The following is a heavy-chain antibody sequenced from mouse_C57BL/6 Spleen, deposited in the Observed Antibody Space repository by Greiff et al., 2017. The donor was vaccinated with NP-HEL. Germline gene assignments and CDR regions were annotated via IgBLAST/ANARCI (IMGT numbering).Heavy chain of an antibody. Sequence: EVKLVESGAELVRPGASVKLSCTASGFNIKDYYMHWVKQRPEQGLEWIGRIDPEDGDTEYAPKFQGKATMTADTSSNTAYLQLSSLTSEDTAVYYCTPYYGSSYWYFDVWGTGTTVTVSS. CDR3: TPYYGSSYWYFDV. D-gene: IGHD1-1*01. CDR2: IDPEDGDT. J-gene: IGHJ1*03. V-gene: IGHV14-1*01. CDR1: GFNIKDYY.